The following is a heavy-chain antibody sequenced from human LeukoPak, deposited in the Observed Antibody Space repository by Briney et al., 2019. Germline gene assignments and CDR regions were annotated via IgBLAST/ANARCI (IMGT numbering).Heavy chain of an antibody. Sequence: PGGSLRLSCAASGFTFSSYEMNWVRQAPGKGLEWVSYISSSGSTIYYAVSVKGRFTISRDNAKNSLYLQMNSLRAEDTAVYYCASIDYYDSSGYYAGTWGQGTLVTVSS. CDR3: ASIDYYDSSGYYAGT. D-gene: IGHD3-22*01. V-gene: IGHV3-48*03. CDR2: ISSSGSTI. J-gene: IGHJ4*02. CDR1: GFTFSSYE.